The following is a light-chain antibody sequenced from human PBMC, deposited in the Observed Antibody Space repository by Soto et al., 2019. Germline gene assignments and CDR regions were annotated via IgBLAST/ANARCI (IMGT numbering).Light chain of an antibody. V-gene: IGKV1-5*03. Sequence: DIQMTQSPSTLSASVGDRVIITCRASESIRSWLAWYQQKPGKAPELLISKASTLESGVPSRFSGSGSGTEFTLTISSLQPDDFATYYCQQYNSYQTFTFGPGTKVDIK. J-gene: IGKJ3*01. CDR2: KAS. CDR3: QQYNSYQTFT. CDR1: ESIRSW.